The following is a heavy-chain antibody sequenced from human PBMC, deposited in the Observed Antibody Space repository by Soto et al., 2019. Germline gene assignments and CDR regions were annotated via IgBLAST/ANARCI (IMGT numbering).Heavy chain of an antibody. CDR3: ARDLGPWFVSFDY. V-gene: IGHV3-21*01. Sequence: EVQLVESGGGLVKPGGSLRLSCAASGFTFSSYSMNWVRQAPGKGLEWVSSISSSSSYIYYADSVKGRFTISRDNAKNSLYLQMNSLRAEDTAVYYCARDLGPWFVSFDYWGQGTLVTVSS. J-gene: IGHJ4*02. CDR2: ISSSSSYI. D-gene: IGHD3-10*01. CDR1: GFTFSSYS.